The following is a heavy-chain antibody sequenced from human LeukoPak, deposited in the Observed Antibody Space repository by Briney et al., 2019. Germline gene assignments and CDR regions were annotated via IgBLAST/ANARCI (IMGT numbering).Heavy chain of an antibody. V-gene: IGHV4-59*01. J-gene: IGHJ4*02. CDR1: GGVISGSY. CDR2: IYYSGST. D-gene: IGHD1-14*01. Sequence: SETLSLTCTVTGGVISGSYSSWIRQPPGKGLEWIGYIYYSGSTNYNPSLKSRVTMSVDTSKKQFSLKLSSVTAADTAVYYCSIRRPPHAYGTPFDYWGQGTLVTVSS. CDR3: SIRRPPHAYGTPFDY.